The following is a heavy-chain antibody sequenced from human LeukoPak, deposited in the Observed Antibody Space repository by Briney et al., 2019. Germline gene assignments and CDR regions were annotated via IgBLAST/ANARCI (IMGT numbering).Heavy chain of an antibody. D-gene: IGHD5-18*01. J-gene: IGHJ4*02. CDR2: INPNSGGT. CDR3: ARDHDTAMVN. CDR1: GYTFTGYY. Sequence: ASVKVSCKASGYTFTGYYMHWGRRAPGQGGEWMGWINPNSGGTNYAQKFQGRVTMTRDTSISTAYMELSRLRSDDTAVYYCARDHDTAMVNWGQGTLVTVSS. V-gene: IGHV1-2*02.